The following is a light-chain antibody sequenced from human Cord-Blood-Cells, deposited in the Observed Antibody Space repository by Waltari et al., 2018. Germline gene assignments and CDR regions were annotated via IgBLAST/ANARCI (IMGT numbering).Light chain of an antibody. CDR3: CSYAGSSTYV. Sequence: QSALTQPASVSGYPGQSITISCPGTSSEFGRYNIVTGYQQHPGKAPKLMIYAGNKRPSGVSNRFSGSKSGNTASLTISGLQAEDEADYYCCSYAGSSTYVFGTGTKVTVL. CDR2: AGN. V-gene: IGLV2-23*01. J-gene: IGLJ1*01. CDR1: SSEFGRYNI.